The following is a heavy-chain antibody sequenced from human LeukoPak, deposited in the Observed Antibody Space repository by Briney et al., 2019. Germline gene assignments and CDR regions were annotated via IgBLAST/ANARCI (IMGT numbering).Heavy chain of an antibody. V-gene: IGHV4-4*02. CDR3: ARGHYDILTGYHYGMDV. J-gene: IGHJ6*04. CDR1: GGSISSSNW. CDR2: IYHSGST. D-gene: IGHD3-9*01. Sequence: SGTLSLTCAVSGGSISSSNWWNWVRQPPGKGLEWIGEIYHSGSTNYNPSLKSRVTISVDKSKNQFSLKLSSVTAADTAVYYCARGHYDILTGYHYGMDVWGKGTTVTVSS.